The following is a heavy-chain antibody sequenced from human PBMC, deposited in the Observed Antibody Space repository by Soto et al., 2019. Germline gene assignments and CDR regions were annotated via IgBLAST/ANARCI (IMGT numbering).Heavy chain of an antibody. Sequence: QVQLVQSGAEVKKPGSSVKVSCKASGCSFGNSAINWVRQTPGQGLEWLGGFIPVYRTLNYAQKFQGRVTITADESTGTAYMTLSSLVSDDTAVYYCATGVIWIGYFTVDSWGQGTRVTVSS. CDR3: ATGVIWIGYFTVDS. CDR1: GCSFGNSA. V-gene: IGHV1-69*01. D-gene: IGHD3-3*01. J-gene: IGHJ4*02. CDR2: FIPVYRTL.